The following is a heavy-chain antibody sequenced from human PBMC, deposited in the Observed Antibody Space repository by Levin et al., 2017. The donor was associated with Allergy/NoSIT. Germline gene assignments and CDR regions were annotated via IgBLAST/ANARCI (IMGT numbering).Heavy chain of an antibody. CDR2: IYYSGST. Sequence: SETLSLTCTVSGGSISGYYWSWIRQPPGKGLEWIGYIYYSGSTKYNPSLKSRVTISVDTSKNQFSLKLNSVTAADTAVYYCARDRTITTTGETYFYGMDVWGRGTTVTVSS. J-gene: IGHJ6*02. D-gene: IGHD7-27*01. V-gene: IGHV4-59*01. CDR3: ARDRTITTTGETYFYGMDV. CDR1: GGSISGYY.